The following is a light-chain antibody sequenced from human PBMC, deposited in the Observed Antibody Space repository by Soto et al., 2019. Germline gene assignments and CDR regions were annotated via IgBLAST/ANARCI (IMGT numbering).Light chain of an antibody. Sequence: QSVLTQPPSASGTPGQRVTISCSGSSSNIGSNTVNWYQQLPGTAPKLLIYSNNQRPSGVPDRFSGSKSGTSASLAISGLQSEDEDDYYCAAWDDSLNGVVFGGGPLLTVL. CDR2: SNN. V-gene: IGLV1-44*01. J-gene: IGLJ2*01. CDR1: SSNIGSNT. CDR3: AAWDDSLNGVV.